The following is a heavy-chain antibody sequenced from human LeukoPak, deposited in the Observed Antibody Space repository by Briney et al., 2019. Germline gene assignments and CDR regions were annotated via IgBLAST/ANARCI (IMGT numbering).Heavy chain of an antibody. CDR2: ISSSGSTI. D-gene: IGHD6-19*01. CDR1: GFTFSSYE. CDR3: ARVGAAVAVDY. V-gene: IGHV3-48*03. Sequence: QPGGSLRLSCAASGFTFSSYEMNWVRQAPGKGLEWVSYISSSGSTIYYADSVKGRFTISRDNAKNSLYLQMNSLRAEDTAVYYCARVGAAVAVDYRGQGTLVTVSS. J-gene: IGHJ4*02.